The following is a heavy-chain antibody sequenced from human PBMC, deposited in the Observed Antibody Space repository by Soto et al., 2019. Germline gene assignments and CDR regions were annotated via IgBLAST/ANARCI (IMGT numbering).Heavy chain of an antibody. CDR3: AREFMTTVTSSYYYGMDV. J-gene: IGHJ6*02. Sequence: SVKVSCKASGGTSSSYAISWVRQAPGQGLEWMGGIIPIFGTANYAQKFQGRVTITADESTSTAYMELSSLRSEDTAVYYCAREFMTTVTSSYYYGMDVWGQGTTVTVSS. CDR1: GGTSSSYA. CDR2: IIPIFGTA. D-gene: IGHD4-4*01. V-gene: IGHV1-69*13.